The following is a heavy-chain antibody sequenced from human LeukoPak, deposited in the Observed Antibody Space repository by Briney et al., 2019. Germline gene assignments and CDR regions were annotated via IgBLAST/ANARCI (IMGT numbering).Heavy chain of an antibody. J-gene: IGHJ4*02. V-gene: IGHV1-69*04. CDR2: IIPILSIA. CDR3: AKTYGDYDRYFDY. CDR1: GGTFSSYA. D-gene: IGHD4-17*01. Sequence: SVKVSCKASGGTFSSYAINWVRQAPGQGLEWMGRIIPILSIANYAQKFQGRVTITADKSTSTAYMELSSLRAEDTALYYCAKTYGDYDRYFDYWGQGTLVTVSS.